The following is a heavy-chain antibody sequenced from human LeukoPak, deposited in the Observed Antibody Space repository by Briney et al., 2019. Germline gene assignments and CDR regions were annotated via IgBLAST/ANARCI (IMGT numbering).Heavy chain of an antibody. V-gene: IGHV4-34*01. CDR3: AKGATISETGYFDF. J-gene: IGHJ4*03. D-gene: IGHD5-24*01. CDR1: GGSFSRYY. Sequence: SETLSLTCAVYGGSFSRYYWSWIRQSPGKGLEWIAEIDHRGDTNYNPSVKSRVTISVDTSKNQFSLKVRSLSAADTAVYYCAKGATISETGYFDFWGQGTLVTVSS. CDR2: IDHRGDT.